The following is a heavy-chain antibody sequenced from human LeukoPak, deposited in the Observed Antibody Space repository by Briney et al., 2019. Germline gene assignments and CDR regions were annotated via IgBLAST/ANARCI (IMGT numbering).Heavy chain of an antibody. V-gene: IGHV6-1*01. D-gene: IGHD2-15*01. CDR1: GDSVSSNSVA. CDR2: TYYRSKWYN. CDR3: ARDHCSGGSCHWRFDY. J-gene: IGHJ4*02. Sequence: SQTLSLTCAISGDSVSSNSVAWNWIRQSPSRGLEWLGRTYYRSKWYNDYAVSVKGRITINPDTSKNQFSLQLNSVTPEDTAVYYCARDHCSGGSCHWRFDYWGQGTLATVSS.